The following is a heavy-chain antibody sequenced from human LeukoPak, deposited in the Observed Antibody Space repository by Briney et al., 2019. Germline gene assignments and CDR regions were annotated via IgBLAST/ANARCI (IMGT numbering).Heavy chain of an antibody. D-gene: IGHD2-2*01. J-gene: IGHJ6*04. Sequence: ASVKVSCKASGYTFTGYYMHWVRQAPGQGLEWMGWINPNSGGTNYAQKLQGRVTMTTDTSTSTAYMELRSLRSDDTAVYYCARDYQDIVVVPAAIHMDVWGKGTTVTISS. CDR1: GYTFTGYY. CDR3: ARDYQDIVVVPAAIHMDV. V-gene: IGHV1-2*02. CDR2: INPNSGGT.